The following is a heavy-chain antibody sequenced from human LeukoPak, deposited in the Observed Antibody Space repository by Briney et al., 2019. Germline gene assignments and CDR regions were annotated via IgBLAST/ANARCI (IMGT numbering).Heavy chain of an antibody. CDR2: IYYSGST. J-gene: IGHJ6*03. Sequence: PSETLSLTCTVSGGSISSYYWSWIRQPPGKGLEWIGYIYYSGSTNYNPSLKSRVTISVDTSKNQFSLKLSSVTAADTAVYYCARVPFTPHYYYYMDVWGKGTTVTVSS. V-gene: IGHV4-59*01. CDR3: ARVPFTPHYYYYMDV. CDR1: GGSISSYY.